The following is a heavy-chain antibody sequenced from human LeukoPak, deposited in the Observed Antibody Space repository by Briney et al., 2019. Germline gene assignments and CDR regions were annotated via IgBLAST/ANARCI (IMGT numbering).Heavy chain of an antibody. CDR1: GFTFSSYS. D-gene: IGHD3-10*01. Sequence: GGSLRLSCAASGFTFSSYSMNWVRQAPGKGPEWVSSISSSSNYIYYADSVKGRFTISRDNAKNSLYLQTNSLRAEDTAVYYCARAGQEWFGELGFDQWGQGTLVIVSS. CDR2: ISSSSNYI. V-gene: IGHV3-21*01. J-gene: IGHJ4*02. CDR3: ARAGQEWFGELGFDQ.